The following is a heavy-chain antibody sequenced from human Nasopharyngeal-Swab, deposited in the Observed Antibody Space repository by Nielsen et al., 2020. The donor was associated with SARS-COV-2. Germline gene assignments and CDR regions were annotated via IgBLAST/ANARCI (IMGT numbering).Heavy chain of an antibody. D-gene: IGHD2-15*01. CDR1: WDSVSSNTAA. V-gene: IGHV6-1*01. Sequence: SETLSLTCAISWDSVSSNTAAWSWIRQSPSRVLEWLGRSWYRSKWHYDYAESVKSRITINPDTTKNQFYLQLNSVTPEDTAVYYCARGSQGTRWYWGQGTLVTVS. J-gene: IGHJ4*02. CDR2: SWYRSKWHY. CDR3: ARGSQGTRWY.